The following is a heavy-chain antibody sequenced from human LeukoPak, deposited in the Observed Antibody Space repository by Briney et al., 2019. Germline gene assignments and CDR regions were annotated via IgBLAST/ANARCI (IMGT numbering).Heavy chain of an antibody. CDR2: ISSSSSYI. V-gene: IGHV3-21*01. CDR1: GFTFSIYA. J-gene: IGHJ4*02. Sequence: GGSLRLSCATSGFTFSIYAMNWVRQAPGKGLEWVSSISSSSSYIYYADSVKGRFTISRDNVKNSLYLQLNSLRAEDTAVYYCARLNRGFCYGTTCYMEPGAGHWGQGTLVTVSS. D-gene: IGHD2-2*02. CDR3: ARLNRGFCYGTTCYMEPGAGH.